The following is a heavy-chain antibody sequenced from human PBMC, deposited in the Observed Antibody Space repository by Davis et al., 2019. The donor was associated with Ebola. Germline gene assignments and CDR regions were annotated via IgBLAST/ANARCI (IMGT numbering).Heavy chain of an antibody. CDR3: TTDLGYSYGYHNFDY. CDR1: GFTFSSYG. Sequence: GESLKISCAASGFTFSSYGMHWVRQAPGKGLEWVAVIWYDGSNKYYADSVKGRFTISRDNSKNTLYLQMNSLTTEDTAVYYCTTDLGYSYGYHNFDYRGQGTLVTVSS. D-gene: IGHD5-18*01. CDR2: IWYDGSNK. J-gene: IGHJ4*02. V-gene: IGHV3-33*01.